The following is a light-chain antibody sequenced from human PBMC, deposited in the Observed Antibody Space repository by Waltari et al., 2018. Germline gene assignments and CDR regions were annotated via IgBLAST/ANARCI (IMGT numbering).Light chain of an antibody. CDR1: SPRTAY. V-gene: IGLV3-19*01. CDR2: GKG. CDR3: HSRNGRDNQVV. J-gene: IGLJ3*02. Sequence: SSELTQGPAVSVALGQTVKLPCQGDSPRTAYASWYQLKPGQAPILLLFGKGKRPSGIPDRFSGYSSGTTSSLTITGAQAEDEADYYCHSRNGRDNQVVFGGGTRLTVL.